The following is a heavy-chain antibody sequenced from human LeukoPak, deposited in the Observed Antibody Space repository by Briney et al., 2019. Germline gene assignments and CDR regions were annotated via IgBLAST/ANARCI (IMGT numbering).Heavy chain of an antibody. V-gene: IGHV1-2*02. D-gene: IGHD3-22*01. Sequence: ASVKVSCKASGYLFHNYGFSWVRQAPGQGLEWMGWINPNSGGTNYAQKFQGRVTMTRDTSISTAYMELSRLRSDDTAVYYCARVSAYYYDSSGYYIDYWGQGTLVTVSS. CDR3: ARVSAYYYDSSGYYIDY. CDR1: GYLFHNYG. J-gene: IGHJ4*02. CDR2: INPNSGGT.